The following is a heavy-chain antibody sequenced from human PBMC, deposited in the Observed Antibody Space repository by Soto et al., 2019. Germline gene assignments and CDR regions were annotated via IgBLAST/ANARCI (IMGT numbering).Heavy chain of an antibody. D-gene: IGHD2-15*01. V-gene: IGHV3-9*01. CDR1: GFTFDDYA. J-gene: IGHJ4*02. CDR2: ISWNSGSI. Sequence: GGSLRLSCAASGFTFDDYAMHWVRQAPGKGLEWVSGISWNSGSIGYADSVKGRFTISRDNAKNSLYLQMNSLRAEDTALYYCAKDMGYCSGGSCYHPPYFDYWGQGTLVTVSS. CDR3: AKDMGYCSGGSCYHPPYFDY.